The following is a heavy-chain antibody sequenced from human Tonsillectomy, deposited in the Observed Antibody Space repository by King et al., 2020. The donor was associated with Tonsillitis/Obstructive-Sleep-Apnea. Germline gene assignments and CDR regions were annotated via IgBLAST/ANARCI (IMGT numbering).Heavy chain of an antibody. CDR3: ARGLSLDY. J-gene: IGHJ4*02. Sequence: VQLQQWGAGLLKPSETLSLTCAVYGGSFSGYYWSWIRQPPGKGLVWIGEIRHSGRTNYNPSLRSRVTISVDTSRNRFSLRLTSVTAADTALYYCARGLSLDYWGPGSLVTVSS. D-gene: IGHD2/OR15-2a*01. CDR1: GGSFSGYY. CDR2: IRHSGRT. V-gene: IGHV4-34*01.